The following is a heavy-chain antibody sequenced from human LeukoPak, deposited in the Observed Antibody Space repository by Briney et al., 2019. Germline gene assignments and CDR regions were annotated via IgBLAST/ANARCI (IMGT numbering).Heavy chain of an antibody. D-gene: IGHD1-20*01. CDR2: TYYRSRWHY. Sequence: SQTLSLTCAISGDSVSTDNVAWHWIRQSPSRGLEWLGKTYYRSRWHYDYAESVKNRIAVNLDTSKNQFSLHLNSVTPEDTAVYYCARDYNWALDYWGQGTLVTVSS. V-gene: IGHV6-1*01. J-gene: IGHJ4*02. CDR3: ARDYNWALDY. CDR1: GDSVSTDNVA.